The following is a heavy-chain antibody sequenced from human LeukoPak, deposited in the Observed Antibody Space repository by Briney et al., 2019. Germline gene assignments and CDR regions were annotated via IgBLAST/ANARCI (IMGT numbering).Heavy chain of an antibody. V-gene: IGHV4-4*09. CDR2: IYATGST. J-gene: IGHJ5*02. Sequence: SETLSLTCTVSGGSISSYYWSWIRQPPGKGLEWIGYIYATGSTNYNPSLKSRVTISVDTSKNQFSLNLRSVTAADAAVYYCARHGSVRSPLGPWGQGTLVTVSS. CDR1: GGSISSYY. CDR3: ARHGSVRSPLGP. D-gene: IGHD3-10*01.